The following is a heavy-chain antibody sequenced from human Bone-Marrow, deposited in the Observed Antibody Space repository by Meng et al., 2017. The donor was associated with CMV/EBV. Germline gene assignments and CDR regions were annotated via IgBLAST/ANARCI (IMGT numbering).Heavy chain of an antibody. Sequence: GESLKXSCAASGFTFTNHAMSWVRQAPGKGLEWVSSISSSSSYIYYADSVKGRFTISRDNAKNSLYLQMNSLRAEDTAVYYCARFKGSSAIRDYWGQGTLVTVSS. J-gene: IGHJ4*02. D-gene: IGHD6-6*01. CDR3: ARFKGSSAIRDY. CDR2: ISSSSSYI. V-gene: IGHV3-21*01. CDR1: GFTFTNHA.